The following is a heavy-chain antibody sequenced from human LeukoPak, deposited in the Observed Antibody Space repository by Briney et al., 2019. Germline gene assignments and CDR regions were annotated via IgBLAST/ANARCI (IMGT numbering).Heavy chain of an antibody. D-gene: IGHD5-24*01. Sequence: SQTLSLTCTVSGGSISSYYWSWIWQPPGKGLEWSGYIYYSGSTKYNPSLKSRVTISVDTSKNQFSLKLSSVTAADTAVYYCARESRDVETEGFDYWGQGTLVTVSS. V-gene: IGHV4-59*01. CDR2: IYYSGST. CDR3: ARESRDVETEGFDY. CDR1: GGSISSYY. J-gene: IGHJ4*02.